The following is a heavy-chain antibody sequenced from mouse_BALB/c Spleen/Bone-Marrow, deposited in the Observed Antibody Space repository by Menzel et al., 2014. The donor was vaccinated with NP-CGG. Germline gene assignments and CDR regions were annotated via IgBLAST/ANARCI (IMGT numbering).Heavy chain of an antibody. CDR2: ISGGGSYT. J-gene: IGHJ3*01. Sequence: EVKLVESGGGLVKSGGSLKLSCAASGFSFNSYGMSWVRPTPEQRLEWVATISGGGSYTFYPDSVKGRFTISRDNAKNNLYLQLSSLRSEDTALYYCARHAYYDQTEVSFVYWGQGTLVTDSA. CDR1: GFSFNSYG. D-gene: IGHD2-4*01. CDR3: ARHAYYDQTEVSFVY. V-gene: IGHV5-9-2*01.